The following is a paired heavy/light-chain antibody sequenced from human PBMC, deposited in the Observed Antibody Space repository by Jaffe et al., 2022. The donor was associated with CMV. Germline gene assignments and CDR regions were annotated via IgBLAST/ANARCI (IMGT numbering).Light chain of an antibody. CDR2: RNN. CDR1: TSNIGANF. CDR3: AAWDDTLSGRTWV. V-gene: IGLV1-47*01. J-gene: IGLJ3*02. Sequence: QSVLTQPPSASGNPGQRVSISCSGSTSNIGANFVYWYQQFPGTAPKLLIHRNNQRPTGVPDRFSGSKSGTSASLAISGLRSEDEADYYCAAWDDTLSGRTWVFGGGTKLTVL.
Heavy chain of an antibody. CDR2: VYYSGGT. J-gene: IGHJ4*02. CDR1: GGSISSSSHY. V-gene: IGHV4-39*01. CDR3: ATQTIEYTTSSDLNY. Sequence: QLQLQESGPRLVKPSETLSLTCTVSGGSISSSSHYWGWIRQPPGKGLEWIGFVYYSGGTNYNPSLKSRVSISVDTSKNQFSLKLNSLTAADTAVYYCATQTIEYTTSSDLNYWGQGTLITVSS. D-gene: IGHD6-6*01.